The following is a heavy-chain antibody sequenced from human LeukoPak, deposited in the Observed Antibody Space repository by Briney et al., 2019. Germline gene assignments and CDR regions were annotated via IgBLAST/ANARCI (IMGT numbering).Heavy chain of an antibody. J-gene: IGHJ4*02. CDR3: AKSLGEWGYSSSWFDY. CDR2: ISSSGGST. CDR1: GFTFSSDA. D-gene: IGHD6-13*01. V-gene: IGHV3-23*01. Sequence: GGSLRLSCAASGFTFSSDAMRWVRQAPGKGLEWVSAISSSGGSTYYADSVRGRFIISRDNSKNTLYLQMNSLRAEDTAVYYCAKSLGEWGYSSSWFDYWGQGTLVTVSS.